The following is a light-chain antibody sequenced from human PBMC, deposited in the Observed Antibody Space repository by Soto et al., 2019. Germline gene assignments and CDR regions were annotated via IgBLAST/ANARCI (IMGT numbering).Light chain of an antibody. CDR3: AAWDDSLSGPV. CDR2: SNN. V-gene: IGLV1-47*02. CDR1: SSNIGSNY. Sequence: QSVLTQPPSASGTPGQRVTISCSGSSSNIGSNYVYWYQHLPGTAPQLLIYSNNQRPSGVPDRFSGSKSGTSASLAISGLRSEDEADYYCAAWDDSLSGPVFGGGTKLTVL. J-gene: IGLJ2*01.